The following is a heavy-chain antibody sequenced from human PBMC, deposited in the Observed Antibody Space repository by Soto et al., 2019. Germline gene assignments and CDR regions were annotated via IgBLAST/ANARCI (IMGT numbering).Heavy chain of an antibody. V-gene: IGHV4-30-4*01. CDR2: IYYSGST. CDR3: ARERSQFCSGGSCVSGY. J-gene: IGHJ4*02. CDR1: GGSIGAGDYY. D-gene: IGHD2-15*01. Sequence: QVQLRESGPGLVTPSQTLSLICTVSGGSIGAGDYYWSWIRQPPGEGLEWIGCIYYSGSTYYNPSLKSRITISVDRSKYQFSLNLNSVTAADTAVYYCARERSQFCSGGSCVSGYWGQGTLVSVSS.